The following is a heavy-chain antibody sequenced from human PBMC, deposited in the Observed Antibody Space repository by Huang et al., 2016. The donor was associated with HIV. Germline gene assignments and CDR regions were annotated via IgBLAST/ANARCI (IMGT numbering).Heavy chain of an antibody. J-gene: IGHJ3*01. CDR2: ISNDGSSR. D-gene: IGHD5-12*01. V-gene: IGHV3-30-3*01. Sequence: QVQLVESGGGVVQPGRSLRLFCAASGFSFANYAMHWVRQATGKRLEWVTFISNDGSSRYYADYVKGRVTISRDNFKNALYLQMNRLRGDDTAVYYCTREYTVAGAFDLWGQGTMVTVSS. CDR3: TREYTVAGAFDL. CDR1: GFSFANYA.